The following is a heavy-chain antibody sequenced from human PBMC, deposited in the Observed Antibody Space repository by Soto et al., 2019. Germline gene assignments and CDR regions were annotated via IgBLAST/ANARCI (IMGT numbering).Heavy chain of an antibody. D-gene: IGHD3-22*01. CDR2: MSHTGTT. CDR1: GGSINSGRYS. J-gene: IGHJ5*02. V-gene: IGHV4-30-2*01. CDR3: AKGIKYYDSSGDYWFDP. Sequence: QMQLQESGSGLVKPSQTLSLTCTVSGGSINSGRYSWTWIRQPPGAGLEWIGHMSHTGTTYYNPSLKSRVTMSVDTSKNPFALRLISVTAADTAIYYCAKGIKYYDSSGDYWFDPWGQGTLVTVSS.